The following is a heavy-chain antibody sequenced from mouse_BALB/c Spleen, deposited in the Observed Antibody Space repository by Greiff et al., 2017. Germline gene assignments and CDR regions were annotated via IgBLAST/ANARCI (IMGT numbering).Heavy chain of an antibody. D-gene: IGHD1-1*01. CDR3: ARWVYDYYAMDY. Sequence: EVKLVESGPGLVKPSQSLSLTCTVTGYSITSDYAWNWIRQFPGNKLEWMGYISYSGSTSYNPSLKSRISITRDTSKNQFFLQLNSVTTEDTATYYCARWVYDYYAMDYWGQGTSVTVSS. V-gene: IGHV3-2*02. J-gene: IGHJ4*01. CDR1: GYSITSDYA. CDR2: ISYSGST.